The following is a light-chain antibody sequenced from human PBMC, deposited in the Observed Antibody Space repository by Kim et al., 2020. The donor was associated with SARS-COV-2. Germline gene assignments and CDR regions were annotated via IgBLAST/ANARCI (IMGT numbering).Light chain of an antibody. CDR2: AAS. J-gene: IGKJ1*01. Sequence: AIRMTQSPSTFSASTGDRVTITCRAGQGIISYLAWYQQKPGKAPKLLIYAASTLQSGVPSRFSGSGSGTEFTLTISCLQSEDFATYYCQQYDSYPWTFGQGTKLEI. V-gene: IGKV1-8*01. CDR1: QGIISY. CDR3: QQYDSYPWT.